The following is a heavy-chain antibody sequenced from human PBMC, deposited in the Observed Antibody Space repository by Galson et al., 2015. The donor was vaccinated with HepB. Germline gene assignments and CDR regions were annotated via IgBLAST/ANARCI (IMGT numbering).Heavy chain of an antibody. V-gene: IGHV3-15*01. CDR2: IKSKTDGGTT. D-gene: IGHD3-3*01. J-gene: IGHJ6*03. CDR3: TTDSPPFSYDFWSGYYAPLPSYYMDV. Sequence: SLRLSCAASGFTFSNAWMSWVRQAPGKGLEWVGRIKSKTDGGTTDYAAPVKGRFTISRDDSKNTLYLQMNSLKTEDTAVYYCTTDSPPFSYDFWSGYYAPLPSYYMDVWGKGTTVTVSS. CDR1: GFTFSNAW.